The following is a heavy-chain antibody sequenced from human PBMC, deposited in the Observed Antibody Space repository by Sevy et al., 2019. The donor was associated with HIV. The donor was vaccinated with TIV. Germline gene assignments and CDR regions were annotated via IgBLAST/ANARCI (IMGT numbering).Heavy chain of an antibody. V-gene: IGHV3-21*01. CDR2: ITRSSSYI. CDR3: ARAYGDYVGGYYFDY. D-gene: IGHD4-17*01. Sequence: GESPKISCAASGFTFSLYSLNWVRQAPGKGLEWVSSITRSSSYIYYTDSVKGRFTISRDNAKNSLYLQMNSLRVEDTAVYYCARAYGDYVGGYYFDYWGQGALVTVSS. CDR1: GFTFSLYS. J-gene: IGHJ4*02.